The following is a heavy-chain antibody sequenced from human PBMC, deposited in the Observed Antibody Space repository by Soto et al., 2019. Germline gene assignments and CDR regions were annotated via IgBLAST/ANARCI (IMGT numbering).Heavy chain of an antibody. J-gene: IGHJ3*01. D-gene: IGHD3-16*01. V-gene: IGHV3-15*01. CDR2: IRSNIDGATT. CDR1: GFAFKYAR. Sequence: EVLLVESGGGLVKPGGSLRLSCAASGFAFKYARMTWVRQAPGKGLEWVDHIRSNIDGATTAYAAPVKGRFTISRDESKNTVDLQMNSLITEDTAVYYCTTDWGSGTHYARAFDVWGQGTMVTVSS. CDR3: TTDWGSGTHYARAFDV.